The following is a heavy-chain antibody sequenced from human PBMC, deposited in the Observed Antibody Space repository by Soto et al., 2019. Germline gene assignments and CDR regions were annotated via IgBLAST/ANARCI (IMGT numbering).Heavy chain of an antibody. J-gene: IGHJ4*02. CDR2: ISGNGGII. V-gene: IGHV3-11*01. Sequence: QVQLVESGGGLVKPGGSLRLSCATSGFIFSDYYMHWIRQAPGKGLEWISYISGNGGIIHYADSAKGRFTISRDNAQNSLYLQMDRLRAEDTDLYFCARDFDADSRTDFDYWGQGTLVTVSS. CDR3: ARDFDADSRTDFDY. CDR1: GFIFSDYY. D-gene: IGHD4-17*01.